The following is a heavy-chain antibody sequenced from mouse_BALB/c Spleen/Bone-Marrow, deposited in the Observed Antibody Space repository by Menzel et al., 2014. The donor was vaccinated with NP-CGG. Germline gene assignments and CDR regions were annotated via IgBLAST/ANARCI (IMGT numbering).Heavy chain of an antibody. CDR1: GFTFSSYS. CDR3: TQHGEVRRFYYALDD. J-gene: IGHJ4*01. V-gene: IGHV5-12-2*01. Sequence: DVQLQESGGSLVQPGGSLKLSCTASGFTFSSYSMSWVRQTPEKRLEWVAYISNGGGSTYYPDAVKGRFTISRDNAKNSLYLQMSILKSEDTAMYYCTQHGEVRRFYYALDDWGQGTSVTVSS. CDR2: ISNGGGST. D-gene: IGHD2-14*01.